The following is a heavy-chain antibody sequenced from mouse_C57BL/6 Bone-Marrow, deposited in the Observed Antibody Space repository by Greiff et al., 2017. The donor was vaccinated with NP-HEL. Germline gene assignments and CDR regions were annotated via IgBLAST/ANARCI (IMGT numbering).Heavy chain of an antibody. CDR2: IDPSDSYT. Sequence: QVQLQQPGAELVMPGASVKLSCKASGYTFTSYWMHWVKQRPGQGLEWIGEIDPSDSYTNYNQKFKGKSTLTVDKSSSTAYMQLSSLTSEDSAVYYCARNYDDDGFAYWGQGTLVTVSA. CDR1: GYTFTSYW. D-gene: IGHD2-4*01. J-gene: IGHJ3*01. CDR3: ARNYDDDGFAY. V-gene: IGHV1-69*01.